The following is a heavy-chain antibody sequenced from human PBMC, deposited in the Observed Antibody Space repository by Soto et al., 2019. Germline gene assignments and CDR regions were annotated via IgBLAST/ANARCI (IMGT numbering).Heavy chain of an antibody. CDR1: GDSVSSNSAA. V-gene: IGHV6-1*01. J-gene: IGHJ2*01. Sequence: SQTLSLTCAISGDSVSSNSAAWNWIRQSPSRGLEWLGRTYYRSKWYNDYAVSVKSRITINPDTSKNQFSLQLNSVTPEDTAVYYCPRGLSLGIEAAGSYWYFDLWGRGTLVTVSS. D-gene: IGHD6-13*01. CDR2: TYYRSKWYN. CDR3: PRGLSLGIEAAGSYWYFDL.